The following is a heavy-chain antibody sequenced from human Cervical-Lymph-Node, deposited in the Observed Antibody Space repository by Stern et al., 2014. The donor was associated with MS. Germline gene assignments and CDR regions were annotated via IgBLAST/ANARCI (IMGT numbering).Heavy chain of an antibody. CDR2: INPSGGST. V-gene: IGHV1-46*01. Sequence: QVQLVESGAEVKKPGASVKVSCKASGYTFTSYYMHWVRQAPGQGLEWMGIINPSGGSTSYAQKFQGRVTMTRDTSTSTVYMELSSLRSEDTAVYYCATTVTTWDYFDYWGQGTLVTVSS. J-gene: IGHJ4*02. CDR3: ATTVTTWDYFDY. D-gene: IGHD4-17*01. CDR1: GYTFTSYY.